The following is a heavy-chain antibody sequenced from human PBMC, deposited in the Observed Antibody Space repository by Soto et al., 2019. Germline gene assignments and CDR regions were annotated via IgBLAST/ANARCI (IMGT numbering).Heavy chain of an antibody. Sequence: QVQLVESGGGVVQPGRSLRLSCAASGFTFSSYGMHWVRQAPGKGLEWVAVISYDGSNKYYADSVKGRFTISRDISKNTLYLQRNSLRAEDTAVYYCATDVLRFLEWLAFYGMDVWGQGTTVTVAS. V-gene: IGHV3-30*03. CDR3: ATDVLRFLEWLAFYGMDV. J-gene: IGHJ6*02. CDR2: ISYDGSNK. D-gene: IGHD3-3*01. CDR1: GFTFSSYG.